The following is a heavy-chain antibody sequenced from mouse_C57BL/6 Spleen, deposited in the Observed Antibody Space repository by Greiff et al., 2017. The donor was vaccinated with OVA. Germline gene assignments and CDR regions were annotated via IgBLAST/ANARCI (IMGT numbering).Heavy chain of an antibody. Sequence: QVQLKQSGPELVKPGASVKISCKASGYAFSSSWMNWVKQRPGKGLEWIGRIYPGDGDTNYNGKFKGKATLTADKSSSTAYMQLSSLTSEDSAVYFCAGDGYSYFDYWGQGTTLTVSS. J-gene: IGHJ2*01. CDR2: IYPGDGDT. V-gene: IGHV1-82*01. CDR1: GYAFSSSW. D-gene: IGHD2-3*01. CDR3: AGDGYSYFDY.